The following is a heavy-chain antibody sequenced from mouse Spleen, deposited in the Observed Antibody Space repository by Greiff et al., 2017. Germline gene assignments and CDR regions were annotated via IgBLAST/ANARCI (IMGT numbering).Heavy chain of an antibody. CDR2: IYPSDSYT. V-gene: IGHV1-69*02. CDR1: GYTFTSYW. D-gene: IGHD2-10*02. Sequence: QVQLQQPGAELVRPGASVKLSCKASGYTFTSYWINWVKQRPGQGLEWIGNIYPSDSYTNYNQKFKDKATLTVDKSSSTAYMQLSSPTSEDSAVYYCTRSFEYGNHDYWGQGTTLTVSS. J-gene: IGHJ2*01. CDR3: TRSFEYGNHDY.